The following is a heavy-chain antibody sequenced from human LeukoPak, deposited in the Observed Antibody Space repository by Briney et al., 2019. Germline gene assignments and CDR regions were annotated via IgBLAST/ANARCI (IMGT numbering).Heavy chain of an antibody. V-gene: IGHV3-30*02. D-gene: IGHD3-10*01. CDR1: GFTFSSYG. CDR2: IRYDGSNK. Sequence: GGSLRLSCAASGFTFSSYGMHWVRQAPGKGLEGVAFIRYDGSNKYYADSVTGRFTISRDNSKNTLYLQMNSLRAEDTAVYYCAKDSVERFGELFSYYYYNGMDVWGQGTTVTVSS. CDR3: AKDSVERFGELFSYYYYNGMDV. J-gene: IGHJ6*02.